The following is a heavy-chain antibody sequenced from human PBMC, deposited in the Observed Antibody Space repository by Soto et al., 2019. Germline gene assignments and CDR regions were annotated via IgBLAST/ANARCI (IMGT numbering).Heavy chain of an antibody. V-gene: IGHV4-59*01. CDR2: IYYSEST. Sequence: GKGLEWIGYIYYSESTNYNPSLKSRVTISVDTSKNQFSLKLSSVTAADTAAYYCARDQKDIVVVPAAQYYYYYGMDVWGQGTTVTVSS. CDR3: ARDQKDIVVVPAAQYYYYYGMDV. D-gene: IGHD2-2*01. J-gene: IGHJ6*02.